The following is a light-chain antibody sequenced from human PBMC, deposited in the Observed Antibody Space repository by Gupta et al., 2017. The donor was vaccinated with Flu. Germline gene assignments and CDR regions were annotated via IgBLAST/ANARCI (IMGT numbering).Light chain of an antibody. CDR1: RLGDKY. J-gene: IGLJ2*01. CDR2: QDI. V-gene: IGLV3-1*01. CDR3: QAWDGTTVS. Sequence: LTQPPALSVSPGQTASIPCSGDRLGDKYVCWYRQRPGQSPVLLIYQDIKLPSGIPDRISGSNSGNTATLAISGTQAVDEAVYFCQAWDGTTVSFGGGTNLTVL.